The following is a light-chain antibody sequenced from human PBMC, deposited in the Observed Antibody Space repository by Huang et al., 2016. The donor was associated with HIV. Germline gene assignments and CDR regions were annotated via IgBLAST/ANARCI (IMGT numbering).Light chain of an antibody. Sequence: EIVMRQSPATLSASPGERATLSCTASQSVSSNLAWYQQKPGQAPRLLIYGASTRATGIPARFSGSGSGTDFTLTISSLQSKDFAVYYCQQYNNWPRTFGQGTKVEI. V-gene: IGKV3-15*01. CDR2: GAS. CDR1: QSVSSN. CDR3: QQYNNWPRT. J-gene: IGKJ1*01.